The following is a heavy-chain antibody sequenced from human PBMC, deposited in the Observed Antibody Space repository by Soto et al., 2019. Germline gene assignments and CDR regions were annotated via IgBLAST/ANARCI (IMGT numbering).Heavy chain of an antibody. CDR2: IYWDDDK. D-gene: IGHD5-18*01. Sequence: QITLTESGPTLVKPTQTLTLTCTFSGFSLDTSGVSVSWIRQSPGKALEWLALIYWDDDKRYSPTLKDRLTITNHTSITHVVLTVTNMHTVDTVTYYWARRNVNTAMVFLYFELWGRCTLVTVSS. J-gene: IGHJ2*01. V-gene: IGHV2-5*02. CDR3: ARRNVNTAMVFLYFEL. CDR1: GFSLDTSGVS.